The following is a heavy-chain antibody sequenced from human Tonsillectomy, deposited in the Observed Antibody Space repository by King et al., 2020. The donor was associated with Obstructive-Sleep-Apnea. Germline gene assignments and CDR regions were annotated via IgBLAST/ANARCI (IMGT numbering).Heavy chain of an antibody. CDR1: GGSISSSNW. CDR2: IYHRGST. CDR3: ARVVVQPAMFPAYFDY. Sequence: VQLQESGPGLVKPSGTLSLTCAVSGGSISSSNWWSWVRQPPGKVLEWIGEIYHRGSTNYNPSRKSRITISVDKSKNLFSLRLSSVTAADTAVYYCARVVVQPAMFPAYFDYWGQGTLVTVSS. D-gene: IGHD2-2*01. V-gene: IGHV4-4*02. J-gene: IGHJ4*02.